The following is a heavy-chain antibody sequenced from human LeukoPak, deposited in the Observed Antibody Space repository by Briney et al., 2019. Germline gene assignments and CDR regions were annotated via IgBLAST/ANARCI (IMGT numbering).Heavy chain of an antibody. J-gene: IGHJ5*02. CDR1: GGSVSSDTYH. CDR3: ARSYGSRSYYPFDP. Sequence: SETLSLTCTVSGGSVSSDTYHWSWIRQPPGKGLEWIGYISYNGASNYNPSLKSRVTMSVDTSKNQFSLKLSSVIAADTAVYYFARSYGSRSYYPFDPWGQGTLSPSPQ. D-gene: IGHD3-10*01. CDR2: ISYNGAS. V-gene: IGHV4-61*01.